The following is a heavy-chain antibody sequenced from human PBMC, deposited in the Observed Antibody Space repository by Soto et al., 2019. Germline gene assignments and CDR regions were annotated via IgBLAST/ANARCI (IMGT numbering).Heavy chain of an antibody. CDR2: ISGNGDST. V-gene: IGHV3-23*01. D-gene: IGHD3-22*01. CDR1: GFTFSSYS. J-gene: IGHJ4*02. Sequence: GGSLRLSCAASGFTFSSYSMSWVRQAPGKGLEWVSGISGNGDSTYYADSVKGRFTISRDNSKSTLHLQMNSLRGEDTAVYYCAKEADISGYYPDYWGQGTQVTVSS. CDR3: AKEADISGYYPDY.